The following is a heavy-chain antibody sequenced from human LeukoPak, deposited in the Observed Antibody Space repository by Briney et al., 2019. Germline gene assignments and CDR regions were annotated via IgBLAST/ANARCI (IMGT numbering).Heavy chain of an antibody. CDR2: IIPIFGTA. CDR3: ARDRSTVTNWFDP. CDR1: GGTFSSYA. V-gene: IGHV1-69*13. J-gene: IGHJ5*02. Sequence: SVKVSCKASGGTFSSYAISWVRQAPGQGLEWMGGIIPIFGTANYAQKFQGRVTITADESTSTAYMELSSLRSEDTAVYYCARDRSTVTNWFDPWGQGTLVAVSS. D-gene: IGHD4-17*01.